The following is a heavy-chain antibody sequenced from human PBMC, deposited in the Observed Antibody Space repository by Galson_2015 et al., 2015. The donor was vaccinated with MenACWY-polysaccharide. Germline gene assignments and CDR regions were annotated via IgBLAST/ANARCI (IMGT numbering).Heavy chain of an antibody. D-gene: IGHD1-26*01. CDR3: ARAYSGSFILYY. CDR1: GFTFSSYW. Sequence: SLRLSCAVSGFTFSSYWMSWVRQAPGKGLEWVANIKQDGSEKYYVDSVKGRFTISRDNAKNSLYLQMNSLRAEDTAVYYCARAYSGSFILYYWGQGTLFTVSS. CDR2: IKQDGSEK. V-gene: IGHV3-7*01. J-gene: IGHJ4*02.